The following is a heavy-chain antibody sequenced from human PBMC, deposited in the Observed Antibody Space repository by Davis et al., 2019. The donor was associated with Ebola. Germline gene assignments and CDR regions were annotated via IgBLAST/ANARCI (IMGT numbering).Heavy chain of an antibody. D-gene: IGHD3-10*01. CDR1: GHTFTSYA. Sequence: ASVKVSCKASGHTFTSYAMHWVRQAPGQRLEWMGWINAGNGNTKYSQKFQERVTITRDMSTSTAYMELSSLRSEDTAVYYCAAPGTPEYGMDVWGQGTTVTVSS. CDR3: AAPGTPEYGMDV. CDR2: INAGNGNT. J-gene: IGHJ6*02. V-gene: IGHV1-3*01.